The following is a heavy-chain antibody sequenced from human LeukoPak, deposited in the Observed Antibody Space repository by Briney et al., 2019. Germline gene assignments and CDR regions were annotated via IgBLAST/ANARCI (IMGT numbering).Heavy chain of an antibody. J-gene: IGHJ6*03. CDR3: ARGLYYFDSSGYRDYYYMDV. D-gene: IGHD3-22*01. CDR1: GYTFTSYG. Sequence: ASVKVSCKASGYTFTSYGISWVRQAPGQGLEWMGWISAYNGNTNYAQKLQGRVTMTTDTSTSTAYMELSRLISDDTAVYYCARGLYYFDSSGYRDYYYMDVWGKGTTVTVSS. CDR2: ISAYNGNT. V-gene: IGHV1-18*01.